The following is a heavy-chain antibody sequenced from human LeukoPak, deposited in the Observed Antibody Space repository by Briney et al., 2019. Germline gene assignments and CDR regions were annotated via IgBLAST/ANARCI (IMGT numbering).Heavy chain of an antibody. D-gene: IGHD1-26*01. CDR3: ARDLGSGSYLGY. CDR1: GFTFSRYN. Sequence: GGSLRLSSAASGFTFSRYNMNWVRQAPGKGLEWVSSISSSSSYIYYADSMKGRFTISRDNAKNSLYLQMNSLRAEDTAVYYCARDLGSGSYLGYWGQGTLVTVSA. J-gene: IGHJ4*02. V-gene: IGHV3-21*01. CDR2: ISSSSSYI.